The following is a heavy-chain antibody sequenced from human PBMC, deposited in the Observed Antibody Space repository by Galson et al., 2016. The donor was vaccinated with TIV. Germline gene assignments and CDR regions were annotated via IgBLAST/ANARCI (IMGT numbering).Heavy chain of an antibody. D-gene: IGHD4-11*01. CDR1: GGTFSSHA. CDR2: VIPMFGTS. CDR3: AAVGCSNYEAKKFYWYFDL. Sequence: SVKVSCKASGGTFSSHAISWVRQAPGQGLEWVGGVIPMFGTSIYAQELQGRITIIADKSSGTDYMELRSLRSEDTAVYYCAAVGCSNYEAKKFYWYFDLWGRGTLVTVSS. V-gene: IGHV1-69*06. J-gene: IGHJ2*01.